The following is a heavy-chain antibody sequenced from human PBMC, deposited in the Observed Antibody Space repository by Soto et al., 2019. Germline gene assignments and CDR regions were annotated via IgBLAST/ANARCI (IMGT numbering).Heavy chain of an antibody. CDR2: FSGSGGST. Sequence: GGSLRLSCAASGFTFSSYAMGWVRQAPGKGLEWVSAFSGSGGSTYYADSVKGRFTISRDNTKNTLYMKMNSLGAEDTAVYYCAKTQRYRGYFDCPEDYWGQGTLVTVSS. V-gene: IGHV3-23*01. CDR3: AKTQRYRGYFDCPEDY. D-gene: IGHD3-9*01. J-gene: IGHJ4*02. CDR1: GFTFSSYA.